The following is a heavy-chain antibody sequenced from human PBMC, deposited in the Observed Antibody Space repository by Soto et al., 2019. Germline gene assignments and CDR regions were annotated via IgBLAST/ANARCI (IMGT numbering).Heavy chain of an antibody. CDR2: IYYSGST. CDR3: ARFAGATSDF. CDR1: GGSISSGDYY. D-gene: IGHD3-10*01. J-gene: IGHJ4*02. V-gene: IGHV4-30-4*01. Sequence: SGTLSLTCSVSGGSISSGDYYWSWIRQPPGKGLEWIGYIYYSGSTYYNPSLKSRVTMSVDTSKKQFSLKLSSVTAADTAMYYCARFAGATSDFWGQGTLVTVSS.